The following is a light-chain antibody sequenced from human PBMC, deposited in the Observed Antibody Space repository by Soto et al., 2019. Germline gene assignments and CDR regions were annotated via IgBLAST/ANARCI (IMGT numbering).Light chain of an antibody. CDR1: SSNIGSNF. Sequence: QLVLTQAPSASGTPGQRVTISCSGSSSNIGSNFVYWYQKFPGTAPKVLIYRNDQRPSGVPDRFSGSKSGTSASLAISGLRSEDEADYYCAVWEDSLNGSVAFGGGTKLTVL. J-gene: IGLJ2*01. V-gene: IGLV1-47*01. CDR2: RND. CDR3: AVWEDSLNGSVA.